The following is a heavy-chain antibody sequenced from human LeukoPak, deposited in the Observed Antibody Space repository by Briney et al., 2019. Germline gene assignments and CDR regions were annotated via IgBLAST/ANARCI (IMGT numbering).Heavy chain of an antibody. CDR3: ATRGDLSWFGALRH. D-gene: IGHD3-16*02. J-gene: IGHJ4*02. CDR1: GFTFSSYW. Sequence: GGSLRLSCAASGFTFSSYWMSWVRQAPGKGLEWVAFIRQDGRETDYAGSVKGRFTISRDNAKNSLYLQMNNLRVEDTAVYYCATRGDLSWFGALRHWSQGTVVTVSS. V-gene: IGHV3-7*01. CDR2: IRQDGRET.